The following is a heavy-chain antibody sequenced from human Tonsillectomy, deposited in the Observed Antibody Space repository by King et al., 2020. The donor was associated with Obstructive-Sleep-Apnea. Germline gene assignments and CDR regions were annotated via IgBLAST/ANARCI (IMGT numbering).Heavy chain of an antibody. J-gene: IGHJ3*02. Sequence: VQLVESGGGLVQPGGSLRLSCAASGFTFNSYSMNWVRQAPGKGLEWVSYISSGSGIIYYADSVKGRLTISRDNAKNSLYLQMNSLRAEDTAVYYCARDGTKYSYGYGDAFDMWGQGTMVTVSS. D-gene: IGHD5-18*01. CDR1: GFTFNSYS. V-gene: IGHV3-48*01. CDR3: ARDGTKYSYGYGDAFDM. CDR2: ISSGSGII.